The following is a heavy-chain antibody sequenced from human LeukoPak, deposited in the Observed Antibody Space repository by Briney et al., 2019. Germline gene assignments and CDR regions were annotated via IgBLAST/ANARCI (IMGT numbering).Heavy chain of an antibody. CDR1: GGSFSGYY. CDR2: INHSGST. Sequence: SETLSLTCAVYGGSFSGYYWSWIRQPPGKGLEWLGEINHSGSTNYNPSLKSRVTISVDTSKNQFSLKLSSVTAADTAVYYCARGAHYYYDSSGYYPKLDYWGEGTLVTVSS. CDR3: ARGAHYYYDSSGYYPKLDY. V-gene: IGHV4-34*01. D-gene: IGHD3-22*01. J-gene: IGHJ4*02.